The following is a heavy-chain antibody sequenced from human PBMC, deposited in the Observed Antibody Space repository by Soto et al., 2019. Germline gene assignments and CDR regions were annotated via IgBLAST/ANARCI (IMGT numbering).Heavy chain of an antibody. CDR1: GFTFSTHA. Sequence: SLRLSCVASGFTFSTHAMGWVRQAPGKGLEWVSTFSGSGGNIYYAESVKGRLTISRDDSKNTLYLQMNSLRVEDTAVYYCAKDPPWTVGPLAMDVWGQGTTVTVSS. V-gene: IGHV3-23*01. J-gene: IGHJ6*02. D-gene: IGHD2-2*01. CDR2: FSGSGGNI. CDR3: AKDPPWTVGPLAMDV.